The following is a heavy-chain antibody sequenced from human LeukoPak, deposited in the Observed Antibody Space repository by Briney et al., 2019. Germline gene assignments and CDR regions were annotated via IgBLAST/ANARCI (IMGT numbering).Heavy chain of an antibody. J-gene: IGHJ4*02. V-gene: IGHV1-69*05. CDR3: ARGRDGYNSYMFDY. CDR1: GGTFSSYA. D-gene: IGHD5-24*01. CDR2: IIPIFGTA. Sequence: GASVKVSCKASGGTFSSYAISWVRQAPGQGLEWMGRIIPIFGTANYAQKFQGRVTITTDESTSTAYMELSSLRSEDTDVYYCARGRDGYNSYMFDYWGQGTLVTVSS.